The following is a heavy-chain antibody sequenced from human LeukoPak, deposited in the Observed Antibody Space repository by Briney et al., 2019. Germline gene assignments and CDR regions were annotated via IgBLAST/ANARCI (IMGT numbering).Heavy chain of an antibody. D-gene: IGHD1-26*01. CDR1: GFTFSSYA. V-gene: IGHV3-23*01. CDR2: IRGSGGST. Sequence: GGSLRLSCAASGFTFSSYAMSWVRQAPGKGLEWVSGIRGSGGSTYYADSVKGRFSVSRDNSKNTLYLQMGSLRAEDVAVYYCARGREGAKTRYFDLWGRGTLVTVSS. J-gene: IGHJ2*01. CDR3: ARGREGAKTRYFDL.